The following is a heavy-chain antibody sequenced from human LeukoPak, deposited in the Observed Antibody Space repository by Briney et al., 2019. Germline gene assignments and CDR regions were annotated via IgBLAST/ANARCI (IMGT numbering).Heavy chain of an antibody. V-gene: IGHV1-8*03. CDR3: ARGRYYYDSSGYCDY. D-gene: IGHD3-22*01. CDR2: MNPNSGNT. CDR1: GYTFTSYD. J-gene: IGHJ4*02. Sequence: GASVKVSCKASGYTFTSYDINWVRHATGQGLEWMGCMNPNSGNTGYAQKFQGRVTITRNTSISTAYMELSSLRSEDTAVYYCARGRYYYDSSGYCDYWGQGTLVTVSS.